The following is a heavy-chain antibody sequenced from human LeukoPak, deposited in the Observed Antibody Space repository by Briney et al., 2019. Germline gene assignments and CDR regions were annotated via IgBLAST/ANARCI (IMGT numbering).Heavy chain of an antibody. V-gene: IGHV3-7*01. J-gene: IGHJ4*02. CDR1: GFTFSDYW. CDR3: ARGVPTGVDYFDY. CDR2: IKQDGSDK. D-gene: IGHD2-8*02. Sequence: GGSLRLSFAASGFTFSDYWMTWVRQAPGRGLEWVAVIKQDGSDKCYVDSLKGRFTISRDNAKNSLYLQMNSLRAEDTAVYYCARGVPTGVDYFDYWGQGTLVTVSS.